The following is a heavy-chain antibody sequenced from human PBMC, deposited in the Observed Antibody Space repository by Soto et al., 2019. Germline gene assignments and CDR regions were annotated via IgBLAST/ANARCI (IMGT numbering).Heavy chain of an antibody. CDR1: GGSFSGYY. J-gene: IGHJ4*02. CDR3: ARGTAKGYYDSSCYYYVLDY. CDR2: INHSGST. D-gene: IGHD3-22*01. V-gene: IGHV4-34*01. Sequence: QVQLQQWGAGLLKPSETLSLTCAVYGGSFSGYYWSWIRQPPGKGLEWIGEINHSGSTNYNPSLKRRVTISVDTSKNHFSLKLSSVTAADTAVYYCARGTAKGYYDSSCYYYVLDYWGQGTLVNVSS.